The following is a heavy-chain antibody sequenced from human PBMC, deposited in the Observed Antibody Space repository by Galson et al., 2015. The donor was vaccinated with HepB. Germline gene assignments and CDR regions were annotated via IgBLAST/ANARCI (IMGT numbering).Heavy chain of an antibody. CDR1: GFTFTTYA. J-gene: IGHJ4*02. CDR2: ISDGGGRT. Sequence: SLRLSCAASGFTFTTYAMSWVRQAPGKGLEWVSGISDGGGRTNYADSVKGRFTISRDKSKNTMYLQMNSLRAEDTAVYYCAKDLGHCSANSCYFDHWGQGTLVTVSS. CDR3: AKDLGHCSANSCYFDH. D-gene: IGHD2-2*01. V-gene: IGHV3-23*01.